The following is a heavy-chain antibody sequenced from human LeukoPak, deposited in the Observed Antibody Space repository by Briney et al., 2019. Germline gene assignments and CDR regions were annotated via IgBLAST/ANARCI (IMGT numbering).Heavy chain of an antibody. CDR1: GFTFSDYY. D-gene: IGHD6-13*01. CDR2: ISSSSSTI. V-gene: IGHV3-11*04. Sequence: GGSLRLSCAASGFTFSDYYMSWIRQAPGKGLEWVSYISSSSSTIYYADSVKGRFTISRDNAKNSLYLQMNSLRAEDTAVYYCARGGLAANTDAFDIWGQGTMVTVSS. J-gene: IGHJ3*02. CDR3: ARGGLAANTDAFDI.